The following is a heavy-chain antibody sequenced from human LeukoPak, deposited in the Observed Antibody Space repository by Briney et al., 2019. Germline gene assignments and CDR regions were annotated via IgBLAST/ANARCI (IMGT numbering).Heavy chain of an antibody. J-gene: IGHJ4*02. Sequence: PSETLSLTCTVSGGSISSSSHYWGWIRQPPGKGLEWIGSIYHSGSTYYNPSLKSRVTISVDTSKNQFSLKLSSVTAADTAVYYCARDLKYSSSSEMNYWGQGTLVTVSS. D-gene: IGHD6-6*01. CDR3: ARDLKYSSSSEMNY. CDR1: GGSISSSSHY. CDR2: IYHSGST. V-gene: IGHV4-39*07.